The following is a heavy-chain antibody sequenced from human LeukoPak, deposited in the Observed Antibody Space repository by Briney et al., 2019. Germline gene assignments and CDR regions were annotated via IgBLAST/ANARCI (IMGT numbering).Heavy chain of an antibody. V-gene: IGHV4-59*11. J-gene: IGHJ4*02. Sequence: SETLSLTCTVSGGSINNHYWTWIRQPPGKGLECIGYVYYTGSTYYNPSLKSRVTISVDTSKNQFSLKLNSVTAADTAVYYCARDSSTVTTRHFDYWGLGTLVTVSS. CDR2: VYYTGST. D-gene: IGHD4-17*01. CDR1: GGSINNHY. CDR3: ARDSSTVTTRHFDY.